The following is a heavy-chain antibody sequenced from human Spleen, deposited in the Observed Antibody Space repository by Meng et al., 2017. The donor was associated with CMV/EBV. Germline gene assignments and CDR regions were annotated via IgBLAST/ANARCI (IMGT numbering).Heavy chain of an antibody. V-gene: IGHV4-4*02. CDR3: ARIERRRILKYCGSDCSTTDY. J-gene: IGHJ4*02. CDR2: IYHSGST. D-gene: IGHD2-21*02. CDR1: GGPIRSSNL. Sequence: QVQLQESGPGLVKPSGTLSLTCAGPGGPIRSSNLWTWVCQVPGKGLEWIGEIYHSGSTNYNPSLKSRVTISVDKFKNQFSLKLGSVTAADTAVYYCARIERRRILKYCGSDCSTTDYWGQGTLVTVSS.